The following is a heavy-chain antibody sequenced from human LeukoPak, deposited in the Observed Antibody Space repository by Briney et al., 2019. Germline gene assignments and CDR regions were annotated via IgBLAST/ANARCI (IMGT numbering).Heavy chain of an antibody. D-gene: IGHD2-2*01. J-gene: IGHJ4*02. CDR3: ARGTFLGYCSSTSCSFDY. Sequence: PGRSLRLSCAASGFIFSSYGMHWVRQAPGKGLEWVAVISYDGSNKYYADSVKGRFTISRDNSKNTLYLQMNSLRAEDTAVYYCARGTFLGYCSSTSCSFDYWGQGTLVTVSS. V-gene: IGHV3-30*03. CDR2: ISYDGSNK. CDR1: GFIFSSYG.